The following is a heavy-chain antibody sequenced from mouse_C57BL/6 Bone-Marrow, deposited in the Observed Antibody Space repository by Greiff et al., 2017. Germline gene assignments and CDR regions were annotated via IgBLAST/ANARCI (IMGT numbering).Heavy chain of an antibody. J-gene: IGHJ3*01. D-gene: IGHD1-1*02. CDR1: GFNIKDDY. V-gene: IGHV14-4*01. CDR2: IDPENGDT. Sequence: EVQLQQSGAELVRPGASVKLSCTASGFNIKDDYMHWVKQRPEQGLEWIGWIDPENGDTENASKFQGKATITADTSSNTAYLQLSSLTSEDTAVYYCTTGGNAWFAYWGQGTLVTVSA. CDR3: TTGGNAWFAY.